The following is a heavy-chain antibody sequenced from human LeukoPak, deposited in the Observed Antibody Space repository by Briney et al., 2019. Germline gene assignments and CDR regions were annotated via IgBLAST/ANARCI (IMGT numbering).Heavy chain of an antibody. D-gene: IGHD2-2*01. CDR3: ARDQSSSIVVVPAAMRSRYYCGMDV. V-gene: IGHV3-7*01. CDR1: GFTFSSYW. CDR2: IKQDGSEK. Sequence: GGSLRLSCAASGFTFSSYWMSWVRQAPGKGLEWVANIKQDGSEKYYVDSVKGRFTISRDNAKNSLYLQMNSLRAEDTAVYYCARDQSSSIVVVPAAMRSRYYCGMDVWGQGTTVTVSS. J-gene: IGHJ6*02.